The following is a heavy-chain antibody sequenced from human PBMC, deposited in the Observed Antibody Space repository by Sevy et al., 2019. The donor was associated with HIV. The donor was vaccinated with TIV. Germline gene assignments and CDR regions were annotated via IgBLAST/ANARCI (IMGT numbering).Heavy chain of an antibody. J-gene: IGHJ3*02. CDR3: ARDNAILTPRAFDI. CDR2: IYYSGTT. Sequence: SETLSLTCSVSAGSISSYYWSWIRQPPGKGLEWIGYIYYSGTTDYNPSLKSRVTISQDKSKKVFSLRLRSVTAADTAVYYCARDNAILTPRAFDIWGQGTMVTVPS. CDR1: AGSISSYY. D-gene: IGHD3-9*01. V-gene: IGHV4-59*13.